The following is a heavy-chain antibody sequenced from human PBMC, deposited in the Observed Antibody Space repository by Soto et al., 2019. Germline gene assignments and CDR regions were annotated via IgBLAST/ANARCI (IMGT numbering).Heavy chain of an antibody. D-gene: IGHD3-9*01. V-gene: IGHV1-8*01. Sequence: QVPLVQSGAEVKKPGASVKVSCKASGYTFTSYDINWVRQATGQGLEWMGWMNPNSGNTGYAQKFQGRVTMTRNTSISTAYMELSSLRSEDTAVYYCARDALLRYFDWYPRYYFDYWGQGTLVTVSS. CDR1: GYTFTSYD. CDR3: ARDALLRYFDWYPRYYFDY. CDR2: MNPNSGNT. J-gene: IGHJ4*02.